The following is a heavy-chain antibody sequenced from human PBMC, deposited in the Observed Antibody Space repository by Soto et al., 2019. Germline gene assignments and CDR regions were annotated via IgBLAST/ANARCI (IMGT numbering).Heavy chain of an antibody. CDR2: IIPMFGTA. J-gene: IGHJ6*02. CDR1: GGTFSTDS. CDR3: ARAIEGYYGMDV. V-gene: IGHV1-69*12. Sequence: QVQLVQSGAEVKKPGSSVKVSCKASGGTFSTDSISWVRQAPGQGLEWMGGIIPMFGTANNAQKFQGGATTTADESTSTAYIELSSLSSEDTAVYFWARAIEGYYGMDVWGQGTTVTVAS.